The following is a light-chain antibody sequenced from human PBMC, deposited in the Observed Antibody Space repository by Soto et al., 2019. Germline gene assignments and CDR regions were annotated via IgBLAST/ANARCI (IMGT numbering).Light chain of an antibody. CDR2: GAS. V-gene: IGKV3-20*01. Sequence: EIVLTQSPGTLSLSPGERATLSCRASQSVSSSYLAWYQQKPGQAPRLLIYGASSRATGIPDRFSGSGSGTDFTLTISRLEPEDFALYYCQQYGSSPHTFGQGNKLEIK. CDR3: QQYGSSPHT. J-gene: IGKJ2*01. CDR1: QSVSSSY.